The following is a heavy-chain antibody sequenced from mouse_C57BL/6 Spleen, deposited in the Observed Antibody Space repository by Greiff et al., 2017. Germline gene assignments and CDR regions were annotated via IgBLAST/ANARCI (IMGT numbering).Heavy chain of an antibody. J-gene: IGHJ1*03. D-gene: IGHD1-1*01. CDR3: ARRGSHYYGSSYGYFDV. V-gene: IGHV1-81*01. CDR1: GYTFTSYG. CDR2: IYPRSGNT. Sequence: VQLVESGAELARPGASVKLSCKASGYTFTSYGISWVKQRPGQGLEWIGEIYPRSGNTYYNEKFKGKATLTADKSSSTAYMELRSLTSEDSAVYFCARRGSHYYGSSYGYFDVWGTGTTVTVSS.